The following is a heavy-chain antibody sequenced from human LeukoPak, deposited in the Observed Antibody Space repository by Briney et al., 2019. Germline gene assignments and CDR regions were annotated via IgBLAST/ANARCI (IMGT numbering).Heavy chain of an antibody. Sequence: GESLKISCKGSGYSFTSYWIGWVRQMPGKGLEWMGIIYPGDSDTRYSPSFQGQVTISADKSISTAYLQWSSLKASDTAMYYCARHLRRPSGYDPYYFDYWGQGTLVTVSS. V-gene: IGHV5-51*01. D-gene: IGHD5-12*01. CDR1: GYSFTSYW. CDR3: ARHLRRPSGYDPYYFDY. CDR2: IYPGDSDT. J-gene: IGHJ4*02.